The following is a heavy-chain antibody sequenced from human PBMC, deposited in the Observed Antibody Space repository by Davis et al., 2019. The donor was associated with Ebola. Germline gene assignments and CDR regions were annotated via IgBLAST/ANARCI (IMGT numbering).Heavy chain of an antibody. J-gene: IGHJ6*03. D-gene: IGHD3-3*01. V-gene: IGHV3-53*01. CDR3: ARGTDYDFWSGITNYYYYYYMDV. Sequence: PGRSLRLSCAASGFTVSSNYMSWVRKALGRGLEWVSVFSSGGSTYYADSVNGRFTISRDNSKNTLYLQMNSRRAEDTAVYYCARGTDYDFWSGITNYYYYYYMDVWGKGTTVTVSS. CDR2: FSSGGST. CDR1: GFTVSSNY.